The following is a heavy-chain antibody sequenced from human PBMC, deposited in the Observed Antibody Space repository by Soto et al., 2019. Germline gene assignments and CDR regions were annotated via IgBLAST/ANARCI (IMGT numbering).Heavy chain of an antibody. CDR3: YYDFWSGPRGGYYYGMDV. Sequence: SVKVSCKASGGTFSSYAISCVRQAPGQGLEWMGGIIPIFGTANYAQKFQGRVTITADESTSTAYMELSSLRSEDTAVYYCYYDFWSGPRGGYYYGMDVWGQGTTVTVSS. CDR2: IIPIFGTA. J-gene: IGHJ6*02. D-gene: IGHD3-3*01. V-gene: IGHV1-69*13. CDR1: GGTFSSYA.